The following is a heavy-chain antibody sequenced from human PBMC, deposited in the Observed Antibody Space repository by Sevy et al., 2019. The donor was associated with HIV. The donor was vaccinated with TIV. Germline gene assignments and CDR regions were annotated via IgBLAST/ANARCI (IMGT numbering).Heavy chain of an antibody. CDR1: GFTFSDYY. Sequence: GESLKISCAASGFTFSDYYMSWIRQAPGKGLEWVSYISSSGSTIYYADSVKGRFTISRDNAKNSLNLQMNGLRAEDAAVYYCARVAGKQWLDQYYFDYWGQGTLVTVSS. CDR2: ISSSGSTI. CDR3: ARVAGKQWLDQYYFDY. J-gene: IGHJ4*02. V-gene: IGHV3-11*01. D-gene: IGHD6-19*01.